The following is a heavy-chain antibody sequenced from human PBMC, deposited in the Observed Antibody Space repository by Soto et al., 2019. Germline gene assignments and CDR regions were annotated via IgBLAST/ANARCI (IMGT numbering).Heavy chain of an antibody. CDR1: GFTVDAYP. CDR2: LAWDGGSI. CDR3: VRDDASDL. J-gene: IGHJ3*01. Sequence: EVQLVESGGGLVQPGRSLRLSCAASGFTVDAYPMHWVRQAPGKGLEWVAGLAWDGGSIEYVDSVEGRFTISRDNAKNSLYLQMSSLRDEDTVLYYCVRDDASDLWGQGTQVTVSS. V-gene: IGHV3-9*01.